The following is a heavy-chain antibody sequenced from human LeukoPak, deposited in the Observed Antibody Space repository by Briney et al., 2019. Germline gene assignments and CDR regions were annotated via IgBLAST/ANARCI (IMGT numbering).Heavy chain of an antibody. CDR2: IIPIFGTA. CDR1: GGTFSSYA. V-gene: IGHV1-69*13. CDR3: ALRDIVVVPAAETSYYYYGMDV. D-gene: IGHD2-2*01. J-gene: IGHJ6*02. Sequence: EASVKVSCKASGGTFSSYAISWVRQAPGQGLEWMGGIIPIFGTANYAQKFQGRVTITADESTSTAYMELSSLRSEDTAVYYCALRDIVVVPAAETSYYYYGMDVWGQGTTVTVSS.